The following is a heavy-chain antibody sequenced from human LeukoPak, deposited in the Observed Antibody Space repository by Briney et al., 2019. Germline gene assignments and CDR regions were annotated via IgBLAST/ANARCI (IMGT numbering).Heavy chain of an antibody. Sequence: GESLKISCKGSGYSFTSYWIGWVRQMPGKGLEWMGIIYPGDSDTRYSLSFQGQVTISADKSISTAYLQWSSLKASDTAMYYCARLGGYSSSYSLGAYDIRGQGTMVTVSS. CDR1: GYSFTSYW. D-gene: IGHD6-6*01. V-gene: IGHV5-51*01. CDR3: ARLGGYSSSYSLGAYDI. CDR2: IYPGDSDT. J-gene: IGHJ3*02.